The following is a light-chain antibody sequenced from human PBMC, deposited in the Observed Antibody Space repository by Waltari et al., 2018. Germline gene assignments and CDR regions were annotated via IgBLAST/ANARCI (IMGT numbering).Light chain of an antibody. Sequence: HSALPQPASGSGSPGQPITIPGTGTSSDVGGYNYVSWYQQHPGKAPKLMIYDVSNRPSGVSNRFSGSKSGNTASLTISGLQAEDEADYYCSSYISSDTLELFGGGTSLTVL. CDR3: SSYISSDTLEL. J-gene: IGLJ2*01. V-gene: IGLV2-14*03. CDR1: SSDVGGYNY. CDR2: DVS.